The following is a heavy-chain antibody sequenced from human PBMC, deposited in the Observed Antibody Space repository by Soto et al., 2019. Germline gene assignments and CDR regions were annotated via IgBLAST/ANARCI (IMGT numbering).Heavy chain of an antibody. CDR1: GGTFSSYA. CDR2: IIPIFGTA. J-gene: IGHJ4*02. Sequence: GASVKVSCKASGGTFSSYAISWVRQAPGQGLEWMGGIIPIFGTANYAQKFQGRVTITADESTSTAYMELSSLRSEDTAVYYCASPGSGSYYFYFGYWGQGTLVTVSS. D-gene: IGHD1-26*01. V-gene: IGHV1-69*13. CDR3: ASPGSGSYYFYFGY.